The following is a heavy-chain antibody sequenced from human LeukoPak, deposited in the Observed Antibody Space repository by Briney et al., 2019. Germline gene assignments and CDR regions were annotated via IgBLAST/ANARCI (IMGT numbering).Heavy chain of an antibody. D-gene: IGHD2-15*01. J-gene: IGHJ1*01. V-gene: IGHV3-66*01. Sequence: GGSLRLSCAASGFTVSSNHMSWVRQAPGKGLECVSVIYSGGNTYYADSVKGRFTTSRDNSKNTLYLQMNSLRAEDTAVYYCARRFGYCSGGSCYSYFQHWGQGTLVTVSS. CDR3: ARRFGYCSGGSCYSYFQH. CDR1: GFTVSSNH. CDR2: IYSGGNT.